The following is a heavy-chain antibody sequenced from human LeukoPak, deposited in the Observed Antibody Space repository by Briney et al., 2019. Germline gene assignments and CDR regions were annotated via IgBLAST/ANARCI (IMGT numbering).Heavy chain of an antibody. CDR1: GFSFSDYW. D-gene: IGHD2-2*01. CDR2: ISGSGGST. V-gene: IGHV3-23*01. CDR3: AKAPTQYCSSTSCYAYFDY. Sequence: GGSLRLSCAASGFSFSDYWMHWVRQAPGKGLEWVSAISGSGGSTYYADSVKGRFTISRDNSKNTLYLQMNSLRAEDTAVYYCAKAPTQYCSSTSCYAYFDYWGQGTLVTVSS. J-gene: IGHJ4*02.